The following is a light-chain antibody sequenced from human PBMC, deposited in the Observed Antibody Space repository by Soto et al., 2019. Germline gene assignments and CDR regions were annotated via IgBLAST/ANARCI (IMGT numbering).Light chain of an antibody. CDR2: GAS. Sequence: ENVLTPSPGTFSLTPGESATLSCRASQSVSNNYLAWYQQKPGQAPRLLIYGASTRATGVPPRFSGSGSGTEVTLTISNRQSEEFGVYYCHQYENCPPYTFGHGTKVDI. CDR1: QSVSNN. V-gene: IGKV3-15*01. CDR3: HQYENCPPYT. J-gene: IGKJ2*01.